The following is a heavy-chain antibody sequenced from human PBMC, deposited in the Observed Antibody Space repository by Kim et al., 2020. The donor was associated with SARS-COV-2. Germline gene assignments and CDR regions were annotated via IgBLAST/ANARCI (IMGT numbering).Heavy chain of an antibody. V-gene: IGHV3-48*03. J-gene: IGHJ6*02. CDR1: GFTFSSYE. Sequence: GGSLRLSCAASGFTFSSYEMNWVRQAPGKGLEWVSYISSSGSTIYYADSVQGRFTISRANAKNSLYLQMNSLRAEDTAVYYCARERPSIAAKNYYYYGMDVWGQGTTVTVSS. D-gene: IGHD6-25*01. CDR2: ISSSGSTI. CDR3: ARERPSIAAKNYYYYGMDV.